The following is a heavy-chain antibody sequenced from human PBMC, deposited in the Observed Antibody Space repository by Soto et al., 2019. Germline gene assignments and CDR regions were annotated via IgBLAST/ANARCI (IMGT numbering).Heavy chain of an antibody. Sequence: ASENLSLPCTVSGGSLSSGGYHLSRIRQHPGKGLEWIGYIYYSGSTYYNPSLKSRVTISVDTSKNQFSLKLSSVTAADTAVYYCARDGYDILTGKNYYYGMDVWGQGTTVTVSS. CDR3: ARDGYDILTGKNYYYGMDV. CDR2: IYYSGST. CDR1: GGSLSSGGYH. D-gene: IGHD3-9*01. J-gene: IGHJ6*02. V-gene: IGHV4-31*03.